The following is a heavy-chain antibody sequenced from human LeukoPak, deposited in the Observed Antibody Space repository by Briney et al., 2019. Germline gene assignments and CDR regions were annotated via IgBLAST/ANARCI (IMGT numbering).Heavy chain of an antibody. J-gene: IGHJ5*02. CDR2: ISSSGRTT. CDR1: GFPFNTYE. CDR3: VRDRHPYDS. V-gene: IGHV3-48*03. D-gene: IGHD3-16*01. Sequence: GGSLRLSCAASGFPFNTYEMNWVRQAPGKGLEWVSYISSSGRTTDYADSVKGRFTIPRDNAKNSLFLQMNSLRAGDTAVYCCVRDRHPYDSWGQGTLVTVSS.